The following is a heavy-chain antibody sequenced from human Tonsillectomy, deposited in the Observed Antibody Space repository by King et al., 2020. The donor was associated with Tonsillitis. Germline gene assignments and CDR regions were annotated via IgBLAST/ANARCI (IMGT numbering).Heavy chain of an antibody. CDR2: ISYDGSNK. CDR3: AKDVGDYYYGMDV. CDR1: GFTFSSYG. J-gene: IGHJ6*02. D-gene: IGHD3-10*01. Sequence: VQLVESGGGVVQPGRSLRLSCAASGFTFSSYGMHWVRQAPGKGLEWVAVISYDGSNKYYADSVEGRFTISRDNSKNTLYLQMNSLRAEDTAVYYCAKDVGDYYYGMDVWGQGTTVTVSS. V-gene: IGHV3-30*18.